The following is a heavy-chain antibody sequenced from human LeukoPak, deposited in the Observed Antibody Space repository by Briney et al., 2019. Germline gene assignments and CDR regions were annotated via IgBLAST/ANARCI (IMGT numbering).Heavy chain of an antibody. V-gene: IGHV1-46*01. CDR1: GYTFTSYY. Sequence: ASVKVSCKASGYTFTSYYIHWVRQAPGQGLEWMGIINPSDGGTTYAQNFQGRVTMTSDMSTSTIYMDLSSLRSDDTAVYYCAREGQVWSHYYYYYMDVWGKGTTVTVSS. D-gene: IGHD5-18*01. CDR3: AREGQVWSHYYYYYMDV. CDR2: INPSDGGT. J-gene: IGHJ6*03.